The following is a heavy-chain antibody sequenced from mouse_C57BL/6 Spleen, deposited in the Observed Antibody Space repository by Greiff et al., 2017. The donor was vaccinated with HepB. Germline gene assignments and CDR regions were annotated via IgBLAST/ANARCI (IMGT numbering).Heavy chain of an antibody. V-gene: IGHV1-78*01. CDR1: GYTFTDHT. CDR3: ASGATVVAPYYAMDY. J-gene: IGHJ4*01. D-gene: IGHD1-1*01. CDR2: IYPRDGST. Sequence: VQLQQSDAELVKPGASVKISCKVSGYTFTDHTIHWMKQRPEQGLEWIGYIYPRDGSTKYNDKFKGKATLTADKSSSTAYMQLNSLTSEDSAVYFCASGATVVAPYYAMDYWGQGTSVTVSS.